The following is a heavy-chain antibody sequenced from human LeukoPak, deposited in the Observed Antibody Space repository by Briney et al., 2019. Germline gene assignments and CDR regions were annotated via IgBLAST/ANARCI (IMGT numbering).Heavy chain of an antibody. D-gene: IGHD6-13*01. CDR1: GGSISSYY. V-gene: IGHV4-59*01. Sequence: PSETLSLTCTVSGGSISSYYWSWIRQPPGKGLEWIGYIYYSGSTNYNPSLKSRVTISVDTSKNQFSLKLSSVTAADTAVYYCARVRKPNSSSWYRDYYYYMDVWGKGTTVTVSS. CDR2: IYYSGST. J-gene: IGHJ6*03. CDR3: ARVRKPNSSSWYRDYYYYMDV.